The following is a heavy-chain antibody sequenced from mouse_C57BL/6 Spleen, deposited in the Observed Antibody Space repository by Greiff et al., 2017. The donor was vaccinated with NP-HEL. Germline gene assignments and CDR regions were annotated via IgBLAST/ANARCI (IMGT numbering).Heavy chain of an antibody. CDR1: GYTFTDYY. J-gene: IGHJ1*03. CDR3: ARGENFITTVVGYFDV. Sequence: EVQLQQSGPELVKPGASVKISCKASGYTFTDYYMNWVKQSHGKSLEWIGDINPNNGGTSYNQKFKGKATLTVDKSSSTAYMELRSLTSEDSAVYYCARGENFITTVVGYFDVWGTGTTVTVSS. CDR2: INPNNGGT. D-gene: IGHD1-1*01. V-gene: IGHV1-26*01.